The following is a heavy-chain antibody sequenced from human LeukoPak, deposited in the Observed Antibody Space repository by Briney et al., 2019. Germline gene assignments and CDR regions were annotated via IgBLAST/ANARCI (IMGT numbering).Heavy chain of an antibody. D-gene: IGHD6-13*01. V-gene: IGHV3-49*03. CDR3: TRDGSGSSSWHQADNYYYYMDV. CDR1: GFTFGDYA. J-gene: IGHJ6*03. CDR2: IRSKAYGGTT. Sequence: PGRSLRLSCTASGFTFGDYAMSWFRQAPGKGLEWVGFIRSKAYGGTTEYAASVKGRFTISRDDSKSIAYLQMNSLKTEDTAVYYCTRDGSGSSSWHQADNYYYYMDVWGKGTTVTVSS.